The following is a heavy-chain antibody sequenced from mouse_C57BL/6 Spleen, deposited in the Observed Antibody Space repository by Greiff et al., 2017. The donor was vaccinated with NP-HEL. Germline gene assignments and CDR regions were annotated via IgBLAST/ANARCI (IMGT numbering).Heavy chain of an antibody. J-gene: IGHJ1*03. D-gene: IGHD2-1*01. CDR3: TREEIYGNVWYFEV. Sequence: EVQLQQSGTVLARPGASVKMSCKTSGYTFTSYWMHWVKQRPGQGLEWIGAIYPGNSDTSYNQKFKGKAKLTAVTSASTAYMELSSLTNEDSAVYYCTREEIYGNVWYFEVWGTGTTVTVSS. V-gene: IGHV1-5*01. CDR1: GYTFTSYW. CDR2: IYPGNSDT.